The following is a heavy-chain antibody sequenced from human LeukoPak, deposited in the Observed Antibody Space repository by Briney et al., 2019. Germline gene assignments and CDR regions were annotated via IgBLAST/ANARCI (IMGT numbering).Heavy chain of an antibody. CDR1: GYTLTELS. D-gene: IGHD2-15*01. CDR2: FDPEDGET. Sequence: ASVKVSCKVSGYTLTELSMQWVRQAPGKGLEWMGGFDPEDGETVYAQKFQGRLTMTEDTSTDTAYMELSSLRSDDTAVYCCATDPVGYCSANGCYSVDYWGQGTLVTVSS. V-gene: IGHV1-24*01. CDR3: ATDPVGYCSANGCYSVDY. J-gene: IGHJ4*02.